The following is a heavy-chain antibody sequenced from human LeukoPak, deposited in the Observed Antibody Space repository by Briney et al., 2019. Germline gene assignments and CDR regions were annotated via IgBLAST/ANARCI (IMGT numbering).Heavy chain of an antibody. CDR2: INPNSGGT. V-gene: IGHV1-2*02. D-gene: IGHD3-3*01. CDR3: ARDLNNQGYYDFWSGYSPDAFDI. J-gene: IGHJ3*02. CDR1: GYTFTGYY. Sequence: ASVKVSCKASGYTFTGYYMHWVRQAPGQGLEWMGWINPNSGGTNYAQKFQGRVTMTRDTSISTAYMELSRLRSDDTAVYYRARDLNNQGYYDFWSGYSPDAFDIWGQGTMVTVSS.